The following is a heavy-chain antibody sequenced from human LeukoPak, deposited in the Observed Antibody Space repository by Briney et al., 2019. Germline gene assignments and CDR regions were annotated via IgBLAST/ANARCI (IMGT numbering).Heavy chain of an antibody. CDR1: GFTFSNYA. D-gene: IGHD3-10*01. J-gene: IGHJ4*02. V-gene: IGHV3-23*01. Sequence: PGGSLRLSCAASGFTFSNYAVNWVRQAPGKGLEWVSAISNSGGSTYYADSVKGRFTISRDNSKNTLYLQMNSLRAEDTAVYYCARVRYYASGSPQSFDYWGQGTLVTVSS. CDR3: ARVRYYASGSPQSFDY. CDR2: ISNSGGST.